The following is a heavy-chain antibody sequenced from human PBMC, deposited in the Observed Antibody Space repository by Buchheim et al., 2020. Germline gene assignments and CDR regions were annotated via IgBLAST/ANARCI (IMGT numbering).Heavy chain of an antibody. CDR1: GFTFSSYG. J-gene: IGHJ4*02. CDR2: IWYDGSNK. Sequence: QVQLVESGGGVVQPGRSLRLSCAASGFTFSSYGMHWVRQAPGKGLEWVAVIWYDGSNKYYADSVKGRFTIARDNSKNTLYLQMNSLRAVDTAVYYCAREGLARPYFDYWGQGTL. D-gene: IGHD6-6*01. V-gene: IGHV3-33*01. CDR3: AREGLARPYFDY.